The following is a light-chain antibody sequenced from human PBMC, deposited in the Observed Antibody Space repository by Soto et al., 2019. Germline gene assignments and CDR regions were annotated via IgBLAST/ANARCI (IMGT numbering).Light chain of an antibody. J-gene: IGKJ4*01. CDR2: DAS. Sequence: DIQMTQSPSSLSASVGDRVTITCPASQDISNYLNWYQQKPGKAPKLLIYDASNLETGVPSRFSGSGSGPDFTFTISRLQPEDIATYYCQQYDNLPLTFGGGTKVDIK. V-gene: IGKV1-33*01. CDR1: QDISNY. CDR3: QQYDNLPLT.